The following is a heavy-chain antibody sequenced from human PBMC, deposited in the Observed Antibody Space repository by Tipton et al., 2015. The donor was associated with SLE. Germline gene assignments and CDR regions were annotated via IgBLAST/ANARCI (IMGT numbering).Heavy chain of an antibody. V-gene: IGHV4-4*02. CDR1: GGSIISSSW. D-gene: IGHD7-27*01. CDR3: ARELGGDYYFHYMDV. CDR2: IYYSGST. Sequence: SLRLSCAVSGGSIISSSWWSWVRQPPGKGLEWIGSIYYSGSTYYNPSLKSRVTISVDTSRNQFSLKLSSVTAADTAVYYCARELGGDYYFHYMDVWGKGTTVTVSS. J-gene: IGHJ6*03.